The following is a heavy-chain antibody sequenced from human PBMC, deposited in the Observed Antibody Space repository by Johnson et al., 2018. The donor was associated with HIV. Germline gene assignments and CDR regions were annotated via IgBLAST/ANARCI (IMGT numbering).Heavy chain of an antibody. J-gene: IGHJ3*02. Sequence: VQLVESGGGLVQPGGSLKLSCAASGFTFSGSAMHWVRQASGKGLEWVGRIRSKANSYATAYAASVPGRFTISRDDSKNTAYLQMNSLKTEDTAVYYCTVHSGERTDHDAFDIWGQGTMVTVSS. D-gene: IGHD1-26*01. CDR3: TVHSGERTDHDAFDI. CDR1: GFTFSGSA. V-gene: IGHV3-73*02. CDR2: IRSKANSYAT.